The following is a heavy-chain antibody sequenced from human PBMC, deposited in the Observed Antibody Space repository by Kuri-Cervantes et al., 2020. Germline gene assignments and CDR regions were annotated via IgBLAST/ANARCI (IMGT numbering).Heavy chain of an antibody. Sequence: SETLSLTCTVSGGSISSGDYYWSWIRQPPGKGLEWIGYIYYSGSTYYNPSLKSRVTISVDTSKNQFSLKLSSVTAADTAIYFCARFRMGVAFDFWGQGTMVTVSS. D-gene: IGHD1-26*01. CDR3: ARFRMGVAFDF. CDR2: IYYSGST. J-gene: IGHJ3*01. CDR1: GGSISSGDYY. V-gene: IGHV4-30-4*01.